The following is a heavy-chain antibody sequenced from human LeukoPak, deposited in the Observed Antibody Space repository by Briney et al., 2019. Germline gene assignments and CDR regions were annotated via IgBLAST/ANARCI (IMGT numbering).Heavy chain of an antibody. J-gene: IGHJ4*02. CDR2: INPSGGST. CDR3: ARATLSDYYFNY. V-gene: IGHV1-46*01. Sequence: ASVKVSCKASGYTFTSYYMHWVRQAPGQGLEWMGIINPSGGSTSYAQKFQGRVTMTWDTSTNTVYMELSSLRSEDTAVYFCARATLSDYYFNYWGQGTLVTVSS. CDR1: GYTFTSYY.